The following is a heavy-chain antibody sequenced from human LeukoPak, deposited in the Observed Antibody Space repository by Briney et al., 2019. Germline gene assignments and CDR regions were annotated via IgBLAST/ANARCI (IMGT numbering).Heavy chain of an antibody. Sequence: GGSLRLSCAASGFTFSSSAMSWVRQAPGKGLEWVSGVSGSGGNTYYADSVKGRFTISRDNSKNTLYLQMNSLRAEDTAVYYCARGHSYGPGDAFDIWGQGTMVTVSS. CDR3: ARGHSYGPGDAFDI. CDR1: GFTFSSSA. V-gene: IGHV3-23*01. CDR2: VSGSGGNT. J-gene: IGHJ3*02. D-gene: IGHD5-18*01.